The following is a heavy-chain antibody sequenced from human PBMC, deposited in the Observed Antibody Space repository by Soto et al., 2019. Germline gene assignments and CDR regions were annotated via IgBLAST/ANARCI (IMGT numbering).Heavy chain of an antibody. J-gene: IGHJ5*02. V-gene: IGHV4-34*01. CDR2: INHSGST. D-gene: IGHD2-2*01. CDR1: GGSFSGYY. CDR3: ARYYRPNYIVVVPAAMRYNWFDP. Sequence: SETLSLTCAVYGGSFSGYYWSWIRQPPGKGLEWIGEINHSGSTNYNPSLKSRVTISVDTSKNQFSLKLSSVTAADTAVYYCARYYRPNYIVVVPAAMRYNWFDPWGQGTLVTVSS.